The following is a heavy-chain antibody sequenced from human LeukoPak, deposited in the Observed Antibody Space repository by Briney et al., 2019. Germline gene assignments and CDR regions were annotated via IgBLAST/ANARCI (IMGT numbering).Heavy chain of an antibody. CDR1: GYTFTGYY. Sequence: VASVKVSCKASGYTFTGYYMHWVRQAPGQGLEWMGWINPNSGGTNYAQKFQGRVTMTRDTSISTAYMELSRLRSDDTAVYYCATYYGSGSYYNRGGWFDPWGQGTLVTVSS. CDR2: INPNSGGT. J-gene: IGHJ5*02. V-gene: IGHV1-2*02. CDR3: ATYYGSGSYYNRGGWFDP. D-gene: IGHD3-10*01.